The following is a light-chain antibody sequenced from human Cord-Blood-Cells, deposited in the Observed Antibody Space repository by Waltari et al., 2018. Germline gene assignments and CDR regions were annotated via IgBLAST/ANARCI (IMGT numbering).Light chain of an antibody. Sequence: QSALTQPASVSGSPGQSITISCPGTRSDVGGYNYVPWYQQHPGKAPKLMIYEVSNRPSGVSNRFSGSKSGNTASLTISGLQAEDEADYYCSSYTSSSTVVFGGGTKLTVL. CDR2: EVS. CDR3: SSYTSSSTVV. J-gene: IGLJ2*01. CDR1: RSDVGGYNY. V-gene: IGLV2-14*01.